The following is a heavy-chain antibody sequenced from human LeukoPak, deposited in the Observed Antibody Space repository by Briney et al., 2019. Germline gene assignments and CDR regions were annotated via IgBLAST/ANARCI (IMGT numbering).Heavy chain of an antibody. CDR3: ARPLRLWFGELYAFDI. Sequence: SQTLSLTCTVSGGSISSGSYYWSWIRQPAGKGLEWIGRIYVSGGTNYNPSLKSRVTISIDTSKNQFSLKLSSVTAADTAVYYCARPLRLWFGELYAFDIWGQGTMVTVSS. CDR1: GGSISSGSYY. J-gene: IGHJ3*02. CDR2: IYVSGGT. D-gene: IGHD3-10*01. V-gene: IGHV4-61*02.